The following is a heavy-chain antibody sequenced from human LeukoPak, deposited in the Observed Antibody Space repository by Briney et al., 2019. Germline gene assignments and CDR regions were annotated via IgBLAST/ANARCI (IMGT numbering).Heavy chain of an antibody. D-gene: IGHD1-20*01. V-gene: IGHV3-66*01. CDR1: GFTVSSNY. CDR3: ARERPPLLTGSRATRGPNWFDP. Sequence: SGGSLRLSCAASGFTVSSNYMSWVRQTPGKGLEWVSVIYSGGSTYYADSVKGRFTISRDNSKNTLYLQMNSLRAEDTAVYYCARERPPLLTGSRATRGPNWFDPWGQGTLVTVSS. J-gene: IGHJ5*02. CDR2: IYSGGST.